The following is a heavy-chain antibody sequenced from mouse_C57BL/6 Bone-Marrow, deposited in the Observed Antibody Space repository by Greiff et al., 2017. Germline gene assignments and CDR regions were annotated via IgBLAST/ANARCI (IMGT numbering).Heavy chain of an antibody. CDR1: GFSLTSYG. Sequence: QVQLQQSGPGLVQPSQSLSITCTVSGFSLTSYGVHWVRQSPGKGLEWLGVIWRGGSKDYTAAFMSRLRITKDNSKSQVFFKMNSLQAVDTAIYYCASNSWFAYWGQGTRVTVSA. J-gene: IGHJ3*01. D-gene: IGHD2-5*01. V-gene: IGHV2-5*01. CDR2: IWRGGSK. CDR3: ASNSWFAY.